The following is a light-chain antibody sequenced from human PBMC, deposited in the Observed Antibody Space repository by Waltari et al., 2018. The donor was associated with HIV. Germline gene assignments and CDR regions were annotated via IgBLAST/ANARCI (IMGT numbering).Light chain of an antibody. V-gene: IGKV1-5*03. J-gene: IGKJ1*01. Sequence: DIQMTQSPSIISASVGDRVTITCRASQSIYQWLAWYQQTPGKAPKVLMFAASTLVEGGPSRFSGSQYGTEFNLTITNLQPDDFATYYCHNDGTSAHPFGQGTKVDI. CDR2: AAS. CDR1: QSIYQW. CDR3: HNDGTSAHP.